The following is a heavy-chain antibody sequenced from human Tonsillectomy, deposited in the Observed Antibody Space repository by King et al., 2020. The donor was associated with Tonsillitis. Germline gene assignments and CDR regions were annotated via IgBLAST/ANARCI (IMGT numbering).Heavy chain of an antibody. CDR3: ARGQGYSYGYVGY. D-gene: IGHD5-18*01. J-gene: IGHJ4*02. Sequence: VQLVESGGGVVQPGRSLRLSCAASGFTFSSYGMHWVRQAPGKGLEWVAVIWYDGSNKYYADSVKGRFTISRDNSKNTLYLQMNSLRAEDTAVYYCARGQGYSYGYVGYWGQGTLVTVSS. CDR2: IWYDGSNK. CDR1: GFTFSSYG. V-gene: IGHV3-33*08.